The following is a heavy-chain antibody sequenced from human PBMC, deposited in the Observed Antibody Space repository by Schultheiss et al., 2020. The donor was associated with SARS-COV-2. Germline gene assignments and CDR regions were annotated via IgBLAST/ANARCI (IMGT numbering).Heavy chain of an antibody. J-gene: IGHJ6*03. Sequence: SQTLSLTCSVSGDSISSFYWSWVRQPPGKGLEWIGSIYYSGSTYYNPSLKSRVTISVDTSKNQFSLKLSSVTAADTAVYYCARGTHDYRNSKSLRLYYYYYMDVWGKGTTVTVSS. D-gene: IGHD4-11*01. CDR1: GDSISSFY. CDR3: ARGTHDYRNSKSLRLYYYYYMDV. CDR2: IYYSGST. V-gene: IGHV4-39*07.